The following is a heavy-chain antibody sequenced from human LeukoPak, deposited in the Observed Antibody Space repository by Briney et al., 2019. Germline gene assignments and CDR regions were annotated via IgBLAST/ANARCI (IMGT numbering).Heavy chain of an antibody. J-gene: IGHJ4*02. CDR3: ARATYFRNFDY. CDR2: IYYSGST. V-gene: IGHV4-30-4*01. Sequence: SQTLSLTCTVSGGSISSGDYFWSWLRQPPGKGLEWIGYIYYSGSTYYNPSLKSRVTISVDTSKNQFSLKLSSVTAADTAVYYCARATYFRNFDYWGQGTLVTVSS. CDR1: GGSISSGDYF. D-gene: IGHD3-3*01.